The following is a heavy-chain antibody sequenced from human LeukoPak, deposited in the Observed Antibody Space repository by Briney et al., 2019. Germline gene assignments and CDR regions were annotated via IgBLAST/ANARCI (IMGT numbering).Heavy chain of an antibody. CDR3: AREDTSLDDAFDI. CDR1: GGPIISSSSY. V-gene: IGHV4-39*01. Sequence: SETLSLTCTVSGGPIISSSSYWGWLRQPPGMGLEWIGSIYFRGSTFYNPSLKSRVTLSIDTSKNQFSVKLCSVTAADTAIYYCAREDTSLDDAFDIWGLGTAVTVSS. J-gene: IGHJ3*02. D-gene: IGHD3-3*01. CDR2: IYFRGST.